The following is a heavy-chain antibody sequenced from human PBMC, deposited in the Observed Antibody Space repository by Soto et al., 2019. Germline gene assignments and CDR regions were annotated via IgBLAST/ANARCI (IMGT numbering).Heavy chain of an antibody. D-gene: IGHD5-12*01. J-gene: IGHJ5*02. V-gene: IGHV3-66*01. CDR2: IYSTNNT. CDR1: GFTVSGNY. CDR3: ARASIVSTMGGWLDP. Sequence: EVQLVESGGGLVQAGGSLRLSCAASGFTVSGNYMAWVRQAPAKGLEWVSIIYSTNNTYYADFVKGRFTMSRDNSKNTMWLQMNSLRAEDTAVYYCARASIVSTMGGWLDPWGQGARVIVSS.